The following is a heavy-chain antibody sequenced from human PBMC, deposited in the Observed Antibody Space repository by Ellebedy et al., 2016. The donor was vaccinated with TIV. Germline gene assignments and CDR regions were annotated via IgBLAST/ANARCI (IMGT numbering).Heavy chain of an antibody. CDR3: ARGWTYYYGSGSYNWFDP. D-gene: IGHD3-10*01. CDR1: GFTFSDYY. Sequence: GGSLRLXXAASGFTFSDYYMSWIRQAPGKGLEWVSYISSSGSTIYYADSVKGRFTISRDNAKNSLYLQMNSLRAEDTAVYYCARGWTYYYGSGSYNWFDPWGQGTLVTVSS. J-gene: IGHJ5*02. CDR2: ISSSGSTI. V-gene: IGHV3-11*01.